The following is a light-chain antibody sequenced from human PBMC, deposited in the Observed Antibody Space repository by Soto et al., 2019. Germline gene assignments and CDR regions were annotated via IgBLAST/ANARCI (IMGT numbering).Light chain of an antibody. CDR3: QQYNSYPWT. Sequence: DIQMTQSPSTLSASVGDRVTITCRASQYISSWLAWYQQKPGKAPKLLIYKASSLESGVPSRFSGSGSGTEFTLTISSLQPGDFATYYCQQYNSYPWTFGRGTRVEIK. J-gene: IGKJ1*01. CDR2: KAS. CDR1: QYISSW. V-gene: IGKV1-5*03.